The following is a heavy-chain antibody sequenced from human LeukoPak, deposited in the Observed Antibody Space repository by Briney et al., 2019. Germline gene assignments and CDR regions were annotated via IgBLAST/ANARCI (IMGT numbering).Heavy chain of an antibody. CDR3: ARPSFPYYDSSGYYGDAFDI. CDR2: INPNSGGT. V-gene: IGHV1-2*02. J-gene: IGHJ3*02. D-gene: IGHD3-22*01. Sequence: GASVKVSCKASGYTFTGYYMHWVRQAPGQGLEWMGWINPNSGGTNYAQKFQGRVTTTRDTSISTAYMELSRLRSDDTAVYYCARPSFPYYDSSGYYGDAFDIWGQGTMVTVSS. CDR1: GYTFTGYY.